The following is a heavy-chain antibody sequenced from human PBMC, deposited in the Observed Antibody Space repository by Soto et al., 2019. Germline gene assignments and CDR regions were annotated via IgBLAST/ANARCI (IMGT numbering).Heavy chain of an antibody. CDR1: GFTFSNAW. V-gene: IGHV3-15*01. D-gene: IGHD2-15*01. CDR2: IKSKTDGGTT. J-gene: IGHJ4*02. CDR3: TPASRIVWYYFDY. Sequence: EVQLVESGGGLVKPGGSLRLSCAASGFTFSNAWMSWVRQAPGKGLEWVGRIKSKTDGGTTDYAAPVKGRFTISRDDSKNTLYLQMNGLKTEDTAVYYCTPASRIVWYYFDYWGQGTLVTVSS.